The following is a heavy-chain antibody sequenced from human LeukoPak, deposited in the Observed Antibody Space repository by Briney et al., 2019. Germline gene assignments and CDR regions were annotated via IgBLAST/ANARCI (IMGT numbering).Heavy chain of an antibody. CDR1: GGSISSHY. J-gene: IGHJ4*02. V-gene: IGHV4-59*11. D-gene: IGHD6-19*01. CDR3: ARARAVAGTLGYYFDY. CDR2: IYYSGST. Sequence: SETLSLTCSVSGGSISSHYLTWIRQPPGKGLEWIGYIYYSGSTNYNPSLKSRVTISVDTSKNQFSLKLSSVTAADTAVYYCARARAVAGTLGYYFDYWGQGTLVTVSS.